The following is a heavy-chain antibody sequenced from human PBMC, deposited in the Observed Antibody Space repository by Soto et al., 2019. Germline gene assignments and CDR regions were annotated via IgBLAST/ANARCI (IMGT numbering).Heavy chain of an antibody. CDR3: TTAATLVYADN. V-gene: IGHV3-15*01. D-gene: IGHD4-17*01. J-gene: IGHJ1*01. Sequence: EVQLVESGGGLVKPGGSLRLSCAASGFAFTNDWMTWVRQAPGKGLEWVGRIKSKTDGGTTDYAAPVKGRFTISMEKTKNTLYLQMNSLNTEDTAVNYCTTAATLVYADNWGQGTLVTVSS. CDR2: IKSKTDGGTT. CDR1: GFAFTNDW.